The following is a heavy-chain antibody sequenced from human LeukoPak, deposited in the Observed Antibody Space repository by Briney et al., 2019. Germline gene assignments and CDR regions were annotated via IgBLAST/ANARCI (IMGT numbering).Heavy chain of an antibody. D-gene: IGHD5-12*01. CDR3: ARVSGGYDIDASAFDI. CDR2: IYYSGST. J-gene: IGHJ3*02. Sequence: SETLSLTCTVSGGSTSSYYWSWIRQPPGKGLEWIGYIYYSGSTNYNPSLKSRVTISVDTSKNQFSLKLSSVTAADTAVYYCARVSGGYDIDASAFDIWGQGTMVTVSA. CDR1: GGSTSSYY. V-gene: IGHV4-59*01.